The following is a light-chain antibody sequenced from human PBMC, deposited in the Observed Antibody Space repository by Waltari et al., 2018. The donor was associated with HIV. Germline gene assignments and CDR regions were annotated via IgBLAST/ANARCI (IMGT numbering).Light chain of an antibody. CDR1: QSLLHSDGKTY. V-gene: IGKV2D-29*02. Sequence: TQTPVSLSVTPGQSASISCKSSQSLLHSDGKTYLYWYMQKSGQSQRLLVYEVSNRFSGVSDRFTGSGAGTDFTLKITRVEPGDVGVYYCMQSLLVKYSFGQGTRLEL. CDR2: EVS. J-gene: IGKJ2*01. CDR3: MQSLLVKYS.